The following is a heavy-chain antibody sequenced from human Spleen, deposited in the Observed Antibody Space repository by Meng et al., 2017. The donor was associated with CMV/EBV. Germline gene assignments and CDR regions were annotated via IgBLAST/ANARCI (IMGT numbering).Heavy chain of an antibody. D-gene: IGHD3-22*01. Sequence: GESLKISCAASGFTFSNAWMSWVRQAPGKGLEWVGHIKSKTDGGTTDYAAPVKGRFTISRDDSKNTLYLQMNSLKTEDTAVYYCTTGRTFYDRSGYYYRRWFDPWGQGTLVTVSS. CDR1: GFTFSNAW. CDR3: TTGRTFYDRSGYYYRRWFDP. CDR2: IKSKTDGGTT. V-gene: IGHV3-15*01. J-gene: IGHJ5*02.